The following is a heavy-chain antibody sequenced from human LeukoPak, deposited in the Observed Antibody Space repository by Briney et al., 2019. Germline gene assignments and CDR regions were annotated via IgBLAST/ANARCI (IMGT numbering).Heavy chain of an antibody. D-gene: IGHD4-17*01. CDR2: FDPEDGET. V-gene: IGHV1-24*01. CDR3: ATDLSMTTVTIGY. Sequence: ASVKVSCKASGYTFTSYGISWVRQAPGQGLEWMGGFDPEDGETIYAQKFQGRVTMTEDTSTDTAYMELSSLRSEDTAVYYCATDLSMTTVTIGYWGQGTLVTVSS. CDR1: GYTFTSYG. J-gene: IGHJ4*02.